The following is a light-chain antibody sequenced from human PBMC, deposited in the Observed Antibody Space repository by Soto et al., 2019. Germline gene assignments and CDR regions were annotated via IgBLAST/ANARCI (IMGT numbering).Light chain of an antibody. Sequence: QSALTQPPSASGSPGQSVTTSCTGTSSDVGGYNYVSWYQQHPGKAPKLMIYEVTKRPSGVPDRFSGSKSGNTASLTVSGLQAEDEADYYCRSYVGGNNYVFGTGTKVTVL. CDR2: EVT. V-gene: IGLV2-8*01. CDR3: RSYVGGNNYV. CDR1: SSDVGGYNY. J-gene: IGLJ1*01.